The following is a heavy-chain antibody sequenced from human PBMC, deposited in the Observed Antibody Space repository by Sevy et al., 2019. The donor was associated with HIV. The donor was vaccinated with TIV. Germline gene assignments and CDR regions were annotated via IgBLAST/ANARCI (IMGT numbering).Heavy chain of an antibody. D-gene: IGHD6-19*01. CDR2: ISGIGDAF. CDR1: GFIFSNYA. V-gene: IGHV3-23*01. J-gene: IGHJ4*02. CDR3: AKTPMTEAAPYFDF. Sequence: GGSLRLSCSASGFIFSNYAMSWVRQAPGKGLEWVSSISGIGDAFYYSDSVKGRFTISRDDAKNSLYLQMDTLRTEDTAVYYCAKTPMTEAAPYFDFWGQGTLVTVSS.